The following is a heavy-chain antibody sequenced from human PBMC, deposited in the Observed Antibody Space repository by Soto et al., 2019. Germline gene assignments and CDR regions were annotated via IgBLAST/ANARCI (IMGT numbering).Heavy chain of an antibody. Sequence: GGSLRLSCAASGFTFSSYAMHWVRQAPGKGLEWVAVISYDGSNKYYADSVKGRFTISRDNSKNTLYLQMNGLRAEDTAVYYCARDRQWELHNRFYYYGMDVWGQGTTVTVSS. D-gene: IGHD1-26*01. J-gene: IGHJ6*02. CDR2: ISYDGSNK. CDR1: GFTFSSYA. CDR3: ARDRQWELHNRFYYYGMDV. V-gene: IGHV3-30-3*01.